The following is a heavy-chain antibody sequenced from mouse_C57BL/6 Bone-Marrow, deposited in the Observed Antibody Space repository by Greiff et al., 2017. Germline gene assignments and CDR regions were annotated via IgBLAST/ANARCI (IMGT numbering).Heavy chain of an antibody. D-gene: IGHD1-1*01. J-gene: IGHJ3*01. CDR2: IDPRSGNT. Sequence: QVQLKESGAELARPGASVKLSCKASGYTFTSYGISWVKQRTGQGLEWIGEIDPRSGNTNYNEKLKGKATLTADKSSSTAYMELRSLTSEDSAVDFCAREEVDGGGFAYWGQGTLVTVSA. CDR1: GYTFTSYG. CDR3: AREEVDGGGFAY. V-gene: IGHV1-81*01.